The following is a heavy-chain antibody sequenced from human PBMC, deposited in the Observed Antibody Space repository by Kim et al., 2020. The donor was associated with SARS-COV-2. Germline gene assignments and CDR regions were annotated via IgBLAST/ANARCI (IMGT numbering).Heavy chain of an antibody. Sequence: GGSLRLSCAASGFNVSSDYMSWVRQAPGKGLEWVSIIYRSGRTYYADSVKGRFTISRDNSKNTLYLQMNSLRAEDTAVYYCARNRGLQSPLDYWGQGTLVTVSS. CDR3: ARNRGLQSPLDY. CDR1: GFNVSSDY. D-gene: IGHD4-4*01. J-gene: IGHJ4*02. V-gene: IGHV3-53*01. CDR2: IYRSGRT.